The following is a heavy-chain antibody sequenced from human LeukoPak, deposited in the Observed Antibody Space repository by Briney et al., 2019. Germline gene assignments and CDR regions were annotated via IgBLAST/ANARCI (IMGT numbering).Heavy chain of an antibody. CDR1: GSTFSSYA. V-gene: IGHV3-23*01. J-gene: IGHJ3*02. D-gene: IGHD4-17*01. CDR2: ISGSGGST. CDR3: ARGHGDRDAFDI. Sequence: GGSLRLSCAASGSTFSSYAMSWVRQAPGKGLEWVSAISGSGGSTYYADSVKGRFTISRDNAKNSLYLQMNSLRAEDTAVYYCARGHGDRDAFDIWGQGTMVTVSS.